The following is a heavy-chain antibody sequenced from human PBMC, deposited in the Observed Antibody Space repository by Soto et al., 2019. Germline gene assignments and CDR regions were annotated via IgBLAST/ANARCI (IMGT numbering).Heavy chain of an antibody. Sequence: ASVKVSCKASGYTFTSYDINWVRQATGQGLEWMGWMNPNSGNTGYAQKFQGRVTMTRNTSISTAYMELSSLRSEDTAVYYCARGLDYYGSGLPYYYYYMDVWGKGNTVPVSS. CDR3: ARGLDYYGSGLPYYYYYMDV. D-gene: IGHD3-10*01. CDR1: GYTFTSYD. J-gene: IGHJ6*03. V-gene: IGHV1-8*01. CDR2: MNPNSGNT.